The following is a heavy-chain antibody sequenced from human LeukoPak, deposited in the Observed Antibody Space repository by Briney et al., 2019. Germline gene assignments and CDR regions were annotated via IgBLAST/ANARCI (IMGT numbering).Heavy chain of an antibody. CDR2: IYHSGST. Sequence: SETLSLTCTVSGGSISSSSYYWGWIRQPPGKGLEWIGSIYHSGSTYYIPSLKSRVTISVDTSKNQFSLKLSSVTAADTAVYYCARVTGLRLGELAPDYWGQGTLVTVSS. CDR3: ARVTGLRLGELAPDY. D-gene: IGHD3-16*01. J-gene: IGHJ4*02. V-gene: IGHV4-39*07. CDR1: GGSISSSSYY.